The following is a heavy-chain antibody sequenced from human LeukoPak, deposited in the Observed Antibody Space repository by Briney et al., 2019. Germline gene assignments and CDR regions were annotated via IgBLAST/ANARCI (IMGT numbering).Heavy chain of an antibody. CDR2: ISSSSSYI. CDR1: GFTFSSYS. Sequence: PGGSLRLSCAASGFTFSSYSMNWVRQAPGKGLEWVSSISSSSSYIYYADSVKGRFTISRDNAKNSLYLQMNSLRAEGTAVYYCASIAAAGAFDIWGQGTMVTVSS. D-gene: IGHD6-13*01. J-gene: IGHJ3*02. CDR3: ASIAAAGAFDI. V-gene: IGHV3-21*01.